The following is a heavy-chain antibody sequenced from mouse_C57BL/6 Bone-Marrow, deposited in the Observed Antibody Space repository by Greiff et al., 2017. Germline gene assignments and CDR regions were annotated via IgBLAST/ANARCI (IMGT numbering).Heavy chain of an antibody. V-gene: IGHV8-12*01. CDR3: ARSLRRTIDY. CDR2: IYWDVDK. Sequence: QVTLKVCGPGILQSSQTLSLTCSFSGFSLSTSGMGVSWIRQPSGKGLEWLAHIYWDVDKRYNPSLKSRLTISKDTSRNQVFLKITSVDTADTATYYCARSLRRTIDYWGQGTTLTVSS. CDR1: GFSLSTSGMG. D-gene: IGHD2-12*01. J-gene: IGHJ2*01.